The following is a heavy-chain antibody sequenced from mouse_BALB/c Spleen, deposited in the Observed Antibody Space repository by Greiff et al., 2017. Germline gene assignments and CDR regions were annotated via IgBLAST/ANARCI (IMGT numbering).Heavy chain of an antibody. Sequence: EVKLVESGGGLVQPGGSRKLSCAASGFTFSSFGMHWVRQAPEKGLEWVAYISSGSSTIYYADTVKGRFTISRDNPKNTLFLQMTSLRSEDTAMYYCAREGWLLLYAMDYWGQGTSVTVSS. CDR3: AREGWLLLYAMDY. J-gene: IGHJ4*01. D-gene: IGHD2-3*01. CDR2: ISSGSSTI. CDR1: GFTFSSFG. V-gene: IGHV5-17*02.